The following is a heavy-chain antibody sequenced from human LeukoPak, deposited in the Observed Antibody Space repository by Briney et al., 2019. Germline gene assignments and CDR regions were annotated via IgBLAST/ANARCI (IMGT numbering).Heavy chain of an antibody. D-gene: IGHD1-1*01. CDR3: ARDRWNHREWFDP. Sequence: PGGFLRLSCAASGFTFSSYSMNWVRQAPGKGLEWVSYISSSSSTIYYADSVKGRFTISRDNAKNSLYLQMNSLRAEDTAVYYCARDRWNHREWFDPWGQGTLVTVSS. CDR1: GFTFSSYS. CDR2: ISSSSSTI. J-gene: IGHJ5*02. V-gene: IGHV3-48*01.